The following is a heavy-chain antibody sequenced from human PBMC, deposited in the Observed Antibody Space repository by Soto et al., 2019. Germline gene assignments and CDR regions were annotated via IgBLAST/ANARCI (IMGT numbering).Heavy chain of an antibody. V-gene: IGHV3-23*01. D-gene: IGHD3-22*01. CDR3: AKDSIWDSVVRRGYYRLRDGN. CDR1: GFTFSNYA. Sequence: EVQLLESGGGLLQPGGSLRLSCAASGFTFSNYAMSWVRQAPGKGLEWVSAISGSGGSTSYADSLKGRFTISRDNSKNTLYLQMNSLRAADKAVYYCAKDSIWDSVVRRGYYRLRDGNWGQGTLVTVSS. J-gene: IGHJ4*02. CDR2: ISGSGGST.